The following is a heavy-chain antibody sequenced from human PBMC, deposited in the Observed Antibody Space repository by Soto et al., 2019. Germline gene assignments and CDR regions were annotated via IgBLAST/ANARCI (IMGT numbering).Heavy chain of an antibody. V-gene: IGHV1-18*04. D-gene: IGHD3-22*01. CDR2: ISADNGDT. J-gene: IGHJ4*01. Sequence: ASVKVSFKASGYTFTSYGISWLRQAPGQGLQWMGWISADNGDTNYAQKLQGRVTMTTETSTSTAYMELRSLRSYDPAGYYCASASDDDSRGYSLQGFAYWGQGTRVTVSS. CDR3: ASASDDDSRGYSLQGFAY. CDR1: GYTFTSYG.